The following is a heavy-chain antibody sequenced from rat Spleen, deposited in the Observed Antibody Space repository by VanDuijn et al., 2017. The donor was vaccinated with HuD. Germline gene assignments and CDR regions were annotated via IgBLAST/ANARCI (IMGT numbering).Heavy chain of an antibody. J-gene: IGHJ2*01. D-gene: IGHD1-6*01. CDR2: ISTNGGST. Sequence: EVQLVESGGGLVQPGRSLKLSCTTSVFTFRNYDMTWVRQSPTKGLEWVTSISTNGGSTYYRDSLKGRFTITRDNAKSTLYLQMDSLRSEDTANYYCARRGILRTDYFDYWGQGVMVTVSS. CDR3: ARRGILRTDYFDY. V-gene: IGHV5S23*01. CDR1: VFTFRNYD.